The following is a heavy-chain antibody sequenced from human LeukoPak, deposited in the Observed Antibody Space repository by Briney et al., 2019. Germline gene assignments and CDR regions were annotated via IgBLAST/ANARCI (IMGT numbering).Heavy chain of an antibody. CDR3: ARGGDYDSSGIY. V-gene: IGHV1-2*06. J-gene: IGHJ4*02. Sequence: ASVKVSCKASGYTFTGYYMHWVRQAPGQGLEWMGRINPNSGGTNYAQKFQGRVTMTRDTSISTAYMELSSLRSDDTAVYYCARGGDYDSSGIYWGQGTLLTVSS. CDR1: GYTFTGYY. D-gene: IGHD3-22*01. CDR2: INPNSGGT.